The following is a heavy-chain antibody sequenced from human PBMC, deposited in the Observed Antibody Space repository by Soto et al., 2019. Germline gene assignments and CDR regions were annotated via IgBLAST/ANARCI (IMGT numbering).Heavy chain of an antibody. D-gene: IGHD3-10*01. Sequence: QVQLVQSGAEVKKPGASVKVSCKASGYTCTSYGISRVRQAPGKGLEWMGWISAYNGNTNYAQKLQGRFTMTTDTSTSTAYMELRSLRSDDTAVYYCARGLLRDYYGMDVWCQGSTVPVSS. CDR1: GYTCTSYG. CDR2: ISAYNGNT. J-gene: IGHJ6*02. CDR3: ARGLLRDYYGMDV. V-gene: IGHV1-18*01.